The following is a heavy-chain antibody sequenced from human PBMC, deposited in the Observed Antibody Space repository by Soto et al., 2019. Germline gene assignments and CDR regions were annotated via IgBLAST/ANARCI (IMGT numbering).Heavy chain of an antibody. Sequence: PSETLSLTCAVSGGSISSGGYSWSWIRQPPGKGLEWIGYIYYSGSTNYNPSLKSRVTISVDTSKNQFSLKLSSVTAADTAVYYCARMAGRYNWNDRQYYYYGMDVWGQGTTVTVSS. V-gene: IGHV4-61*08. CDR2: IYYSGST. CDR1: GGSISSGGYS. CDR3: ARMAGRYNWNDRQYYYYGMDV. D-gene: IGHD1-1*01. J-gene: IGHJ6*02.